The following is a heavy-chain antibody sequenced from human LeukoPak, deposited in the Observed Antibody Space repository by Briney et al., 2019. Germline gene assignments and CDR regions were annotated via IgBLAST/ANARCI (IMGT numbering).Heavy chain of an antibody. D-gene: IGHD3-16*01. V-gene: IGHV3-33*01. CDR3: ARVNVCPRCHFDY. J-gene: IGHJ4*02. Sequence: PGRPLRLSCAVSGFTFTAYGMHWVRQAPGKGLEWVAVIWYDGNNIYYADSVKGRFTISRDNSKNTLYLQMNSLRAEDTAVYYCARVNVCPRCHFDYWGQGTLVTVSS. CDR2: IWYDGNNI. CDR1: GFTFTAYG.